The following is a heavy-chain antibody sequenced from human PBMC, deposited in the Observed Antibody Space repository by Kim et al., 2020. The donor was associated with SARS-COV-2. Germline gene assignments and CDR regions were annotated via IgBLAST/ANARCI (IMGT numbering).Heavy chain of an antibody. CDR3: ARDPLWGLELRWAGSTNWFDP. CDR1: GYTFTSYG. J-gene: IGHJ5*02. V-gene: IGHV1-18*04. D-gene: IGHD1-7*01. CDR2: ISAYNGNT. Sequence: ASVKVSCKASGYTFTSYGISWVRQAPGQGLEWMGWISAYNGNTNYAQKLQGRVTMTTDTSTSTAYMELRSLRSDDTAVYYCARDPLWGLELRWAGSTNWFDPWGQGTLVTVSS.